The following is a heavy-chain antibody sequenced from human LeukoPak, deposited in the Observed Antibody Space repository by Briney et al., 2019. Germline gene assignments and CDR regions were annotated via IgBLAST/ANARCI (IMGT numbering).Heavy chain of an antibody. D-gene: IGHD6-13*01. J-gene: IGHJ4*02. CDR1: GGSFSGYY. CDR2: INHSGST. Sequence: SETLSLTCAVYGGSFSGYYWSWIRQPPGKGLEWIGEINHSGSTNYNPSLKSRVTISVDTSKIQFSLKLSSVTAADTAVYYCARRGRIAAAGYFDYWGQGTLVTVSS. V-gene: IGHV4-34*01. CDR3: ARRGRIAAAGYFDY.